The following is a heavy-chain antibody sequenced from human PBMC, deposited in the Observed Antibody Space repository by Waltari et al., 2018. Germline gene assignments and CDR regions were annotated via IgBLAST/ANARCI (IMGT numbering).Heavy chain of an antibody. CDR3: ARDRVFDY. CDR1: GRTFSSYA. CDR2: IIPSFGTA. V-gene: IGHV1-69*05. J-gene: IGHJ4*02. D-gene: IGHD3-10*01. Sequence: QVQLVQSGAGVKKPGSSVKVSCKASGRTFSSYAISWVRPAPGQGLEWRGGIIPSFGTAPYAQKFKGRVTITTDESTSTAYMELSSLRSEDTAVYYCARDRVFDYWGQGTLVTVSS.